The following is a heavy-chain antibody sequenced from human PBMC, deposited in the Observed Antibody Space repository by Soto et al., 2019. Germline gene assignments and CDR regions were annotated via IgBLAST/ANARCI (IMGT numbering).Heavy chain of an antibody. V-gene: IGHV3-23*01. D-gene: IGHD3-22*01. Sequence: GGSLRLSCAASGFTFSSYAMSWVRQAPGKGLEWVSAISGSGGSTYYADSVKGRFTISRDNSKNTLYLQMNSLRAEDTAVYYCAKREGYYYDSSGYDDAFDIWGQGTMVTVSS. CDR1: GFTFSSYA. J-gene: IGHJ3*02. CDR3: AKREGYYYDSSGYDDAFDI. CDR2: ISGSGGST.